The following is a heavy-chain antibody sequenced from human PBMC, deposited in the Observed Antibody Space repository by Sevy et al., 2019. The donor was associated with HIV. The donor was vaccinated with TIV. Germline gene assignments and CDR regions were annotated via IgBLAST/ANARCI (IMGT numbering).Heavy chain of an antibody. J-gene: IGHJ5*02. CDR2: FIPIFGKT. Sequence: ASVKVSCKTSGGTFSNYVMHWVRQAPGQGLEWMGGFIPIFGKTKYAQKFQGRVTLTADESTGTAYMELSSLTSEDTAVYFCARGNQGVPAAIHDWFDPWGQGTLVTVSS. CDR1: GGTFSNYV. V-gene: IGHV1-69*13. CDR3: ARGNQGVPAAIHDWFDP. D-gene: IGHD2-2*01.